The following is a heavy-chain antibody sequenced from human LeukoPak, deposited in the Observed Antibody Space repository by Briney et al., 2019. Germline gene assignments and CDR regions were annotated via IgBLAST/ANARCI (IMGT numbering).Heavy chain of an antibody. CDR3: ATLTLGYCSSTSCHDAFDI. D-gene: IGHD2-2*01. Sequence: VASVKVSCKASGYTFTGYYMHWVRQAPGQGLEWMGWINPNSGGTNYAQKFQGRVTMTRDTSISTAYMELSRLRSDDTAVYYCATLTLGYCSSTSCHDAFDIWGQGTMVTVSS. J-gene: IGHJ3*02. CDR2: INPNSGGT. CDR1: GYTFTGYY. V-gene: IGHV1-2*02.